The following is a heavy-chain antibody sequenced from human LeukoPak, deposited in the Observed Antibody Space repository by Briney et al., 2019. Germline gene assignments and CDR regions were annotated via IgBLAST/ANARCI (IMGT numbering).Heavy chain of an antibody. Sequence: GGSLRLSCAASGFTFSTYSMTWVRQAPGKGLEWISYISSSGGPIYYADSVKGRFTISRDNAKNALFLQMNSLRSDDTAVYYCARDQGQWLVLYGMDVWGQGTTVTVSS. CDR2: ISSSGGPI. CDR1: GFTFSTYS. D-gene: IGHD6-19*01. V-gene: IGHV3-48*01. CDR3: ARDQGQWLVLYGMDV. J-gene: IGHJ6*02.